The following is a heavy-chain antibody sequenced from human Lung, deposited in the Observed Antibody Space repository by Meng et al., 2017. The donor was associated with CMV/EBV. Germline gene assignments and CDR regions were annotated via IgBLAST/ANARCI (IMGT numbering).Heavy chain of an antibody. CDR2: IYAGGRSA. D-gene: IGHD6-13*01. V-gene: IGHV3-23*03. J-gene: IGHJ5*02. Sequence: GGPXRLSCAASGFTFSNYAMSWVRQAPGKGLEWVAVIYAGGRSAYYAESVKGRFTIFRDGSKNTVYLEMNSLRAEDTALYYCAKDSTYSAWGQGTLVTVSS. CDR3: AKDSTYSA. CDR1: GFTFSNYA.